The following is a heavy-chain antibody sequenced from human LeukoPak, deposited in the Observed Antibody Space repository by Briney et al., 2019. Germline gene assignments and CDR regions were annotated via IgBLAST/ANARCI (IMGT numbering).Heavy chain of an antibody. CDR1: RYSSTDYI. Sequence: ASVKVSCTASRYSSTDYIIHWVRQAPGQGLEWMGCIDPNSGDTKYAQKFQGRVSMPRDTSTRTAYMELSRLRSDDTAVYFCARSGSTGYSPDNWGQRALVTVSS. D-gene: IGHD3-22*01. CDR2: IDPNSGDT. CDR3: ARSGSTGYSPDN. V-gene: IGHV1-2*02. J-gene: IGHJ4*02.